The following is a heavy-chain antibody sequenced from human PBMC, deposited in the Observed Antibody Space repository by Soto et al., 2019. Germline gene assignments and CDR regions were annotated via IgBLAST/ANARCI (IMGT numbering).Heavy chain of an antibody. D-gene: IGHD3-3*01. CDR1: GGSISSSSYY. CDR3: ASNVGYDFWSGYEAI. Sequence: SETLSLTCTVSGGSISSSSYYWGWIRQPPGKGLEWIGSIYYSGSTYYNPSLKSRVTISVDASKNQFSLKLSSVTAADTAVYYCASNVGYDFWSGYEAIWGQGTMVTVSS. J-gene: IGHJ3*02. CDR2: IYYSGST. V-gene: IGHV4-39*01.